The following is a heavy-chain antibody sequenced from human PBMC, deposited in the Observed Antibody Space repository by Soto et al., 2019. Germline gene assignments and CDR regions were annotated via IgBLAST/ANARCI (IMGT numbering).Heavy chain of an antibody. V-gene: IGHV1-18*01. CDR1: GYTFTSSG. Sequence: QVQLVQSGAEVRKPGASVKVSCKASGYTFTSSGISWLRQAPGQGLEWMGWISTYNGDTNDAPKFQDRVTMTIDRATRTAYMDLRSLRSDDAAGYYCARAGAAPYYYYGMDVWGQGTRVTVSS. CDR3: ARAGAAPYYYYGMDV. J-gene: IGHJ6*02. D-gene: IGHD2-15*01. CDR2: ISTYNGDT.